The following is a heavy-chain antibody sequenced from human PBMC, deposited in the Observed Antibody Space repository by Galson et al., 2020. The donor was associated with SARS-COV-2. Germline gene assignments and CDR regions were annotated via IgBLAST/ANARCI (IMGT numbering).Heavy chain of an antibody. CDR1: GGSISSSSYY. Sequence: SETLSLTCTVSGGSISSSSYYWGWIRQPPGKGLEWIGSIYYSGSTYYNPSLKSRVTISVDTSKNQFSLKLSSVTAADTAVYYCARDQPGIAVAGTDPVYAFDIWGQGTMVTVPS. J-gene: IGHJ3*02. D-gene: IGHD6-19*01. CDR2: IYYSGST. CDR3: ARDQPGIAVAGTDPVYAFDI. V-gene: IGHV4-39*07.